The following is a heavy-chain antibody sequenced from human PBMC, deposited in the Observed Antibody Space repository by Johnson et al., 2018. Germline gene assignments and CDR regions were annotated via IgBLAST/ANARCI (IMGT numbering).Heavy chain of an antibody. J-gene: IGHJ6*03. CDR3: AKDGEITGTTGYYSQYMDV. V-gene: IGHV3-30*18. Sequence: QVQLVESGGGEVQPRRSLRLSCAASGFAFSSYGMHWVRQAPGKGLEWVAVISYDGSNQYYADSVRGRLTIPKDNSKNPLYLQMNSLRAEDTAVYYCAKDGEITGTTGYYSQYMDVWGKGTTVTVSS. CDR1: GFAFSSYG. CDR2: ISYDGSNQ. D-gene: IGHD1-7*01.